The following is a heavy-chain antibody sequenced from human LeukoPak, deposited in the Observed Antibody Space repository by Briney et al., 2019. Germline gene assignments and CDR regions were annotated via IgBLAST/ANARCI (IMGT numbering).Heavy chain of an antibody. CDR1: GYTFTSYG. V-gene: IGHV1-18*01. Sequence: EASVKVSCKASGYTFTSYGISWVRQAPGQGLEWMGWISAYNGNTHYAQMFQGRVTMTRDTSTSTAYMELRSLRSDDTAVYYCARDRVGQQLVGRKYYYYYMDVWGKGTTVTISS. J-gene: IGHJ6*03. CDR3: ARDRVGQQLVGRKYYYYYMDV. CDR2: ISAYNGNT. D-gene: IGHD6-13*01.